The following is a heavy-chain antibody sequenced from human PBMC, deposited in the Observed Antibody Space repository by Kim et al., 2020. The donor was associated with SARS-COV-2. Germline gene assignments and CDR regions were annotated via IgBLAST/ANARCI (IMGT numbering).Heavy chain of an antibody. CDR2: IYYSGST. D-gene: IGHD3-10*01. CDR3: ARHVTMVVLMGGWFDP. V-gene: IGHV4-39*01. Sequence: SETLSLTCTVSGGSISSSSYYWGWIRQPPGKGLEWIGSIYYSGSTYYNPSLKSRVTISVDTSKNQFSLKLSSVTAADTAVYYCARHVTMVVLMGGWFDPWGQGTLVTVSS. J-gene: IGHJ5*02. CDR1: GGSISSSSYY.